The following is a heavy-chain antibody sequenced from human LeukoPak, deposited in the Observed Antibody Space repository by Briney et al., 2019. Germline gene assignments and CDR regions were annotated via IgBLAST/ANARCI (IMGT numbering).Heavy chain of an antibody. D-gene: IGHD5-24*01. CDR3: ATEGRDGYNFDY. J-gene: IGHJ4*02. CDR2: FDPEDGET. Sequence: ASVKVSCKVSGYTLTELSMHWVRQAPGKGLEWMGGFDPEDGETIYAQKFQGRVTMTEDTSTDTAYMELSSLRSEDTAVHYCATEGRDGYNFDYWGQGTLVTVSS. V-gene: IGHV1-24*01. CDR1: GYTLTELS.